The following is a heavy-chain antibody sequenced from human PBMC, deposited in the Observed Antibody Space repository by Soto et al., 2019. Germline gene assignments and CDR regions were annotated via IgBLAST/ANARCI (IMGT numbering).Heavy chain of an antibody. Sequence: HLVQSGPEVKKPGASVTVSCKTSGDTFTNFGLSWVRQAPGQGLEWMGWIATYNSNKNYAQKFQGRLTLTTDTSTSTGYMELKSLESDDTAVSYCARVLRGVVNWFDPWGQGTLVTVSS. V-gene: IGHV1-18*01. CDR1: GDTFTNFG. D-gene: IGHD3-10*01. J-gene: IGHJ5*02. CDR3: ARVLRGVVNWFDP. CDR2: IATYNSNK.